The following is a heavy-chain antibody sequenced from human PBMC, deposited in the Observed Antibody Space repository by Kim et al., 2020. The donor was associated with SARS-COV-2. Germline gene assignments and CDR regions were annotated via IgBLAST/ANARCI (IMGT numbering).Heavy chain of an antibody. Sequence: GGSLRLSCAASGFTFSGSAMHWVRQASGKGLEWVGRIRSKANNYSTAYDASVKGRFTISRDDSKNTAYLQMNSRKTEDTAVYYCTRLGSPVDSAMGTFDYWGQGTLVTVSS. CDR1: GFTFSGSA. J-gene: IGHJ4*02. CDR2: IRSKANNYST. V-gene: IGHV3-73*01. CDR3: TRLGSPVDSAMGTFDY. D-gene: IGHD5-18*01.